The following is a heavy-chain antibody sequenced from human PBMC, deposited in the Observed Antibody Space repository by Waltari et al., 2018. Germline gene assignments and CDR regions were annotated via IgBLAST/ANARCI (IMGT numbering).Heavy chain of an antibody. CDR2: INHSGST. Sequence: QVQLQQWGAGLLKPSETLSLTCAVYGGSFSGYYWSWIRQPPGKGVEWIGEINHSGSTNYNPSLKSRVTISVDTSKNQFSLKLSSVTAADTAVYYCARSSSSGYYFRYYYYYMDVWGKGTTVTVSS. J-gene: IGHJ6*03. V-gene: IGHV4-34*01. CDR1: GGSFSGYY. D-gene: IGHD3-22*01. CDR3: ARSSSSGYYFRYYYYYMDV.